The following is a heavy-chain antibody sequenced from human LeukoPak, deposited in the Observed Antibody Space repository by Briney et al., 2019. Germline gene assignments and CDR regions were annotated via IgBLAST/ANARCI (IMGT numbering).Heavy chain of an antibody. CDR3: ASYYYDSSGYLRSGAFDI. J-gene: IGHJ3*02. Sequence: SQTLSLTCTVSGGSISSGGYYWSWSRQHPGKGLEWIGYIYYSGSTYYNPSLKGRVTISVDTSKNQFSLKLSSVTAADTAVYYCASYYYDSSGYLRSGAFDIWGQGAMVTVSS. CDR2: IYYSGST. CDR1: GGSISSGGYY. V-gene: IGHV4-31*03. D-gene: IGHD3-22*01.